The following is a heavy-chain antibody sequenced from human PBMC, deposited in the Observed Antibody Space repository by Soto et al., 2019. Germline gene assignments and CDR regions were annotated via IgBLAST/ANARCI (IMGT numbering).Heavy chain of an antibody. Sequence: GGSLRLSCAASGFTFSRYAMSWVRQAPGKGLEWVSAISGSGGSTYYADSVKGRFTISRDNSKNTLYLQMNSLRAEDTAVYYCAKASKGIAAAGPFDYWGQGTLVTVSS. D-gene: IGHD6-13*01. CDR3: AKASKGIAAAGPFDY. J-gene: IGHJ4*02. V-gene: IGHV3-23*01. CDR2: ISGSGGST. CDR1: GFTFSRYA.